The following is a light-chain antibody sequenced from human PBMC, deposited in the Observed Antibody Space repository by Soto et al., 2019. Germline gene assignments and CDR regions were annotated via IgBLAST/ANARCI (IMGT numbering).Light chain of an antibody. J-gene: IGKJ5*01. Sequence: EIVLTQSPGTLSLSPGERATLSCRASQSISSTYIAWYQQKPGQAPRLLIYGALSRATGIPGRFSGRGSGTDFALTISRLEPEDFAVYYCQQYGSSPTFGQGTRLEIQ. V-gene: IGKV3-20*01. CDR3: QQYGSSPT. CDR2: GAL. CDR1: QSISSTY.